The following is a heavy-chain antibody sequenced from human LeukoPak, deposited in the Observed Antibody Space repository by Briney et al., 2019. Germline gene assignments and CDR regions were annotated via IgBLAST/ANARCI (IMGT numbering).Heavy chain of an antibody. J-gene: IGHJ6*03. V-gene: IGHV1-69*13. CDR3: ARGESSTLTYYYYYMDV. Sequence: SVKVSCKASGYTFTSYDINWVRQATGQGLEWMGWIIPIFGTANYAQKFQGRVTITADESTSTAYMELSSLRSEDTAVYYCARGESSTLTYYYYYMDVWGKGTTVTISS. CDR2: IIPIFGTA. D-gene: IGHD3-16*01. CDR1: GYTFTSYD.